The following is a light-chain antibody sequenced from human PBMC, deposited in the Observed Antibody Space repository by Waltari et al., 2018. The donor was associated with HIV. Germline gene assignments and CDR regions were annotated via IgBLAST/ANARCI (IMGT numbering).Light chain of an antibody. Sequence: QSVLTQPPSASGTPGQRVTIICSGSSSNTGSNYLYWYQQLPGTAPKLLIYRTNQRPSGVPDRFSGSKSGTSASLAITGLRSEDEADYYCAAWDDGLSGPVFGGGTKLTVL. V-gene: IGLV1-47*01. CDR2: RTN. CDR1: SSNTGSNY. CDR3: AAWDDGLSGPV. J-gene: IGLJ3*02.